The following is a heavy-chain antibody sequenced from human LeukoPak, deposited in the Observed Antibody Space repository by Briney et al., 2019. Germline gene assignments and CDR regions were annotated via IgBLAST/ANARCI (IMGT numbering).Heavy chain of an antibody. Sequence: PGGSLRLSCAASGFTFSSYSMNWVRQAPGKGLEWVSSISSSSSYIYYADSVKGRFTISRDNAKNSLYLQMNSLRAEDTAVCYCGRDYSGGGNGGDYGGRGPLVPVPS. D-gene: IGHD1-26*01. CDR3: GRDYSGGGNGGDY. J-gene: IGHJ4*02. V-gene: IGHV3-21*01. CDR1: GFTFSSYS. CDR2: ISSSSSYI.